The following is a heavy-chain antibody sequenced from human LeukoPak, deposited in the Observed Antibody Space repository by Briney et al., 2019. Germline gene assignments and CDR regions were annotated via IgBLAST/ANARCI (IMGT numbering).Heavy chain of an antibody. CDR1: GYSFTTYW. J-gene: IGHJ4*02. CDR3: ASLHRGYTYGPGYFDY. V-gene: IGHV5-51*01. CDR2: IYPGDSDT. D-gene: IGHD5-18*01. Sequence: GESLKISCKGSGYSFTTYWIGWVRQMPGKGLEWMGIIYPGDSDTRYSPSFQGQVTISADKSISTAFLQWSSLKASDTAMYYYASLHRGYTYGPGYFDYWGQGTLVTVSS.